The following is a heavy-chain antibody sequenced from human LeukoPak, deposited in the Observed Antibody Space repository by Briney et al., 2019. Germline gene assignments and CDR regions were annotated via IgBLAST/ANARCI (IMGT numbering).Heavy chain of an antibody. CDR3: ARVSTYFTMWFDY. D-gene: IGHD3-10*02. CDR2: IYHSGST. Sequence: SGTLSLTCAVSGGSISSSNWWSWVRQPPGKGLEWIGEIYHSGSTYYNPSLKSRVTISVDTSKNQFSLKLNSVTAADTAVYYCARVSTYFTMWFDYWGQGTLVTVSS. J-gene: IGHJ4*02. CDR1: GGSISSSNW. V-gene: IGHV4-4*02.